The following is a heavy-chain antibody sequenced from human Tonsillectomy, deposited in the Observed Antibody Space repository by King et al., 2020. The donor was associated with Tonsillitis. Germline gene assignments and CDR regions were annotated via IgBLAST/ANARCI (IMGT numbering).Heavy chain of an antibody. CDR3: ARDPRLRFSSVAYFDY. Sequence: QLVQSGAEVKKPGASVKVSCKASGYTFSGYYIHWVRQAPGQGPEWMGWINPNSGGTKYAQNFQGRVTMTRDTSITTAYMELSSLRSDDTAVYYCARDPRLRFSSVAYFDYWGQGTLVTVSS. V-gene: IGHV1-2*02. CDR1: GYTFSGYY. J-gene: IGHJ4*02. D-gene: IGHD3-3*01. CDR2: INPNSGGT.